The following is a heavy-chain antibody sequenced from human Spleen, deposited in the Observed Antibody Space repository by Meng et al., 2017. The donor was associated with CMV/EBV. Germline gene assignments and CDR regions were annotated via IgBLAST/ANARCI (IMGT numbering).Heavy chain of an antibody. CDR2: INPNSGGT. V-gene: IGHV1-2*02. CDR1: GYTFTGYY. Sequence: ASVKVSCKTSGYTFTGYYMHWVRQAPGQGLEWMGWINPNSGGTNYAQKFQGRVTMTRDSSIRTAYMELSRLRSDDTAVYYCATGTRHLYYYYGMDVWGQGTTVTVSS. D-gene: IGHD6-6*01. CDR3: ATGTRHLYYYYGMDV. J-gene: IGHJ6*02.